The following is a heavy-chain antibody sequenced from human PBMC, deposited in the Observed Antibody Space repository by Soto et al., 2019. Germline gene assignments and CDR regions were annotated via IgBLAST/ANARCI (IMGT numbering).Heavy chain of an antibody. V-gene: IGHV4-59*01. CDR1: GDSISSYY. CDR3: AIRIMEVVPEY. D-gene: IGHD3-22*01. J-gene: IGHJ4*02. Sequence: QVQLQESGPGLVKPSETLSLTCAVSGDSISSYYFMWIRQPPGKGLESIGYLYYGRSANYNPSLKSRVTLSVDTYTNQCSLTLSSMTAADTAVYYCAIRIMEVVPEYWCQGTLVTVSS. CDR2: LYYGRSA.